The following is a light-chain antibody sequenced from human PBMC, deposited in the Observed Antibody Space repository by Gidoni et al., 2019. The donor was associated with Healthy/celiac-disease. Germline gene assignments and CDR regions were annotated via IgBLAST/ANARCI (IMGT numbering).Light chain of an antibody. CDR3: QQLNTYPLLT. J-gene: IGKJ4*01. CDR1: QGISSY. CDR2: AAS. V-gene: IGKV1-9*01. Sequence: DIQLTQSPSFLSASVGDRVTITCRATQGISSYLAWHQQKPGKDPKLLIYAASTLQSGVPSRFSGSGSGTEFTLTISSLQPEDFATYYCQQLNTYPLLTFGGGTKVEIK.